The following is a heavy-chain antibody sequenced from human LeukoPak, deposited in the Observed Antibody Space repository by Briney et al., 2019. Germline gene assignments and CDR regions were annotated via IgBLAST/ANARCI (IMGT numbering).Heavy chain of an antibody. CDR1: GFTFNSYA. CDR2: ISGNGGRT. D-gene: IGHD3-22*01. Sequence: GGSLRLSCAASGFTFNSYAMSWVRQAPGKGLEWVSAISGNGGRTYYADSVKGRFTTSRENSKNTLNLQMHGLRVEDTAVYYCTRVMWDSSGYPIDYWAQGSLVTVSS. CDR3: TRVMWDSSGYPIDY. J-gene: IGHJ4*02. V-gene: IGHV3-23*01.